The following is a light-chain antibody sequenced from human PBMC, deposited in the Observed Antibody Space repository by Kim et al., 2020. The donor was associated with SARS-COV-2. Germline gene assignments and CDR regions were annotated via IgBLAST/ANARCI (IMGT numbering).Light chain of an antibody. CDR3: QSRNSGGNVV. CDR2: GRN. CDR1: SLRSYY. V-gene: IGLV3-19*01. Sequence: SELTQDPAVSVALGQTVRITCQGDSLRSYYATWYQQKPRQAPVLVIYGRNNRPSGIPDRFSGSTSGNTASLTISGAQAEDEADFYCQSRNSGGNVVFGGGTKLTVL. J-gene: IGLJ2*01.